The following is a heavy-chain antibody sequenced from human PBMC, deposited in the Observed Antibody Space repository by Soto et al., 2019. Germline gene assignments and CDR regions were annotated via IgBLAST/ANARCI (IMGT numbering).Heavy chain of an antibody. V-gene: IGHV1-2*02. CDR3: ARELALGYCSSTSCYVDLGRGYYGMDV. J-gene: IGHJ6*02. D-gene: IGHD2-2*01. CDR1: VYTCTGDY. Sequence: ASVNVSCKASVYTCTGDYMHRVLQAPGQGREWLGWINPNSVDTDYPQKFQRRVTMTRDTSISTAYMELSRLRSEDTAVYYCARELALGYCSSTSCYVDLGRGYYGMDVWGQGTTVTVSS. CDR2: INPNSVDT.